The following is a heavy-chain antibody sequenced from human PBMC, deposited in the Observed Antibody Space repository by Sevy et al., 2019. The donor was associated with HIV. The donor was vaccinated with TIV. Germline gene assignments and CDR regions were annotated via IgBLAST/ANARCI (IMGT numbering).Heavy chain of an antibody. D-gene: IGHD3-3*01. V-gene: IGHV4-59*01. CDR3: ASLYYDFWSGMDYFDY. J-gene: IGHJ4*02. CDR2: IYYSGST. Sequence: SETLSLTCTVSGGSISSYYWSWIRQPPGKGLEWIGYIYYSGSTNYNPSLKSRVTISVDTSKNQFSLKLSSVTAADTAVYYCASLYYDFWSGMDYFDYWGQGTLVTVSS. CDR1: GGSISSYY.